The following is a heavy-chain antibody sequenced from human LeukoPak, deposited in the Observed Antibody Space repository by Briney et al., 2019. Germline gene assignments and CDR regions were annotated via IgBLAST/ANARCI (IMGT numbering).Heavy chain of an antibody. D-gene: IGHD6-6*01. V-gene: IGHV3-7*03. CDR1: GLSFSGYW. Sequence: PGGCLRLSCAVSGLSFSGYWMSWVRQIPGKGREWVANIREDGNEKHYVDSGKGRFTMCRDNANNSLFLQMNTLRAEDTPVYFCARDPYSSSSGYGMDVWGQGTTVTVSS. CDR2: IREDGNEK. J-gene: IGHJ6*02. CDR3: ARDPYSSSSGYGMDV.